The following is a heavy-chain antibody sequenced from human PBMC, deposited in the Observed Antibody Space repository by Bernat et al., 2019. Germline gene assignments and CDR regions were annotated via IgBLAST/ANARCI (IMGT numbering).Heavy chain of an antibody. J-gene: IGHJ3*02. CDR2: ISYDGSNK. CDR1: GFTFSSYA. CDR3: AREAPYVWGSYRVMGAFDI. D-gene: IGHD3-16*02. V-gene: IGHV3-30-3*01. Sequence: QVQLVESGGGVVQPGRSLRLSCAASGFTFSSYAMHWVRQAPGKGLEWVAVISYDGSNKYYADSVKGRFTISRDNSKNTLYLQMNSLRAEDTAVYYCAREAPYVWGSYRVMGAFDIWGQGTMVTVSS.